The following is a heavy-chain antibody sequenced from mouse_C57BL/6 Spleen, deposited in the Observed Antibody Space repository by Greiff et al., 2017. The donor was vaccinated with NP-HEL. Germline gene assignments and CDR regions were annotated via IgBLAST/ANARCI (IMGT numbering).Heavy chain of an antibody. Sequence: EVKLMESGGGLVKPGGSLKLSCAASGFTFSDYGMHWVRQAPEKGLEWVAYISSGSSTIYYADTVKGRFTISRDNAKNTLFLQMTSLRSEDTAMYYCAKDDYDRFAYWGQGTLVTVSA. J-gene: IGHJ3*01. V-gene: IGHV5-17*01. D-gene: IGHD2-4*01. CDR3: AKDDYDRFAY. CDR1: GFTFSDYG. CDR2: ISSGSSTI.